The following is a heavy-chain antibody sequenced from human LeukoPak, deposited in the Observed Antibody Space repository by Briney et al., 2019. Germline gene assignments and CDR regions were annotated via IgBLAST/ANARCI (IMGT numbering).Heavy chain of an antibody. V-gene: IGHV1-69*01. CDR1: GGTFSSYA. CDR2: IIPIFGTA. J-gene: IGHJ6*02. D-gene: IGHD2-15*01. Sequence: SVKVSCKASGGTFSSYAISWVRQAPGQGLEWMGGIIPIFGTANYAQKFQGRVTITADESTSTAYMELSSLRSEDTAVYYCARDIVVVVAATGYYYGMDVWGQGTTVTVSS. CDR3: ARDIVVVVAATGYYYGMDV.